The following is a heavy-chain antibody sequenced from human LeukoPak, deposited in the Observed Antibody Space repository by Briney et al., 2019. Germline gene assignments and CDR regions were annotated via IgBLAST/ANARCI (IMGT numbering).Heavy chain of an antibody. CDR3: AKDRSQLWLSYFDY. J-gene: IGHJ4*02. V-gene: IGHV3-23*01. CDR1: GFTFSSYA. Sequence: GGSLRLSCAASGFTFSSYAMSWVRQAPGKGLEWVSAISSSGSGTYYADSVKGRFAISRDSSKNTLYLQMNSLRAEDTAVYYCAKDRSQLWLSYFDYWGQGTLVTVFS. D-gene: IGHD5-18*01. CDR2: ISSSGSGT.